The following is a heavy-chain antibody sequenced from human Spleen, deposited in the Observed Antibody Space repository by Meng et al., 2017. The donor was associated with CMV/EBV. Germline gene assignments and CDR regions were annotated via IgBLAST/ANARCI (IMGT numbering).Heavy chain of an antibody. J-gene: IGHJ6*02. Sequence: GGSLRLSCAASGFTVSSNYMSGVRQAPGKGLEWVQVIYSGGSTYYADSVKGRFTISRDNSKNTLYLQMNSLRAEDTAVYYCARDRGGYYYGMDVWGQGTTVTVSS. CDR3: ARDRGGYYYGMDV. D-gene: IGHD3-16*01. CDR2: IYSGGST. CDR1: GFTVSSNY. V-gene: IGHV3-53*01.